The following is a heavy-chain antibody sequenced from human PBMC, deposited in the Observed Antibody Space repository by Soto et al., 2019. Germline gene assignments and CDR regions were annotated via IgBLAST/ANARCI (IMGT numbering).Heavy chain of an antibody. CDR2: IYYSGST. CDR3: ARDNSYGMDV. J-gene: IGHJ6*02. CDR1: GGSISSGGYY. V-gene: IGHV4-31*03. Sequence: TLSLTCTVSGGSISSGGYYWSWIRQHPGKGLEWIGYIYYSGSTYYNPSLKSRVTMSVDTSKNQFSLKLSSVTAADTAVYYCARDNSYGMDVWGQGTTVTVSS.